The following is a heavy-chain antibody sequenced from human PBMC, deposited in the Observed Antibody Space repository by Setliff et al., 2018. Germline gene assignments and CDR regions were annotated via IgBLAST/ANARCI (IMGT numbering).Heavy chain of an antibody. J-gene: IGHJ4*02. Sequence: ASVKVSCKASGYPFTRYVIGWVRQAPGQGLEWMGWISTYNGNTNFAQRFQGRVTMTADTSTGTAYMELKSLISDDTAVYYCARGMAAAASNPFDYWGQGTLVTVSS. D-gene: IGHD6-13*01. CDR2: ISTYNGNT. V-gene: IGHV1-18*01. CDR1: GYPFTRYV. CDR3: ARGMAAAASNPFDY.